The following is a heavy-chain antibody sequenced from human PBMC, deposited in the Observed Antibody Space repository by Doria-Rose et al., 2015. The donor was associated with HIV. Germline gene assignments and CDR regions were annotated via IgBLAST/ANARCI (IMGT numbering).Heavy chain of an antibody. CDR1: GGSFSGYY. CDR3: ARGTSGPLFY. V-gene: IGHV4-34*01. D-gene: IGHD6-19*01. J-gene: IGHJ4*02. CDR2: INHSRST. Sequence: ETLSLTCAVYGGSFSGYYWNWIRQSPGKGLEWIGEINHSRSTNYNPSLKSRVTISLDTSKNQFSLRLSSVTAADTAVYFCARGTSGPLFYWGQGTLVTVSS.